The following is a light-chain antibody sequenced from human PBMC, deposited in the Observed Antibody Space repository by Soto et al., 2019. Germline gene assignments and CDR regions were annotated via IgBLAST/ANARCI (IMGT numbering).Light chain of an antibody. V-gene: IGLV2-11*01. CDR1: SSDSGAYNY. Sequence: QSALTQHRSVSGSPGESVTISCTGTSSDSGAYNYVFWYRQYPGKSPKLMIYDVYKRPSGVPDRFSGSKSANTASLTISGLQTEDEADYHCCSYAGSRSLVFGGGTKLTVL. CDR3: CSYAGSRSLV. J-gene: IGLJ3*02. CDR2: DVY.